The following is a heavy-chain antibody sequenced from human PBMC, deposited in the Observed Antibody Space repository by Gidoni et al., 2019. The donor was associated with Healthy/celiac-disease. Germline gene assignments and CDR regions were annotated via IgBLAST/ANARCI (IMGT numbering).Heavy chain of an antibody. Sequence: EVQLVESGGGLVQPGGSLRLSCAASGFTFSSYEMNWVRQAPGKGLEWVSYISSSGSTIYYADSVKGRFTISRDNAKNSLYLQMNSLRAEDTAVYYCAREGVGSGSCYGDAFDIWGQGTMVTVSS. D-gene: IGHD1-26*01. J-gene: IGHJ3*02. V-gene: IGHV3-48*03. CDR2: ISSSGSTI. CDR3: AREGVGSGSCYGDAFDI. CDR1: GFTFSSYE.